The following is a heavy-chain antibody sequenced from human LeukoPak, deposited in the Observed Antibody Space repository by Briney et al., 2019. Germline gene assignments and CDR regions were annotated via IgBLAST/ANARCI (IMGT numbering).Heavy chain of an antibody. V-gene: IGHV4-4*02. CDR3: ASLGSSSWFDMTETDY. Sequence: SGTLSLTCAVSGGSISSSDWWSWVRQPPGKGLEWIGEIYHSGSTNYNPSLKSRVTISVDKSKNQFSLKLSSVTAADTAVYYCASLGSSSWFDMTETDYWGQGTLVTVSS. CDR1: GGSISSSDW. D-gene: IGHD6-13*01. CDR2: IYHSGST. J-gene: IGHJ4*02.